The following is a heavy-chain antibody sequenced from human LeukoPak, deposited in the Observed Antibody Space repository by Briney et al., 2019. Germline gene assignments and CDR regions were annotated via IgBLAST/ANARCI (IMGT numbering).Heavy chain of an antibody. CDR2: ITNTGGTT. J-gene: IGHJ3*01. CDR1: GFTLSDYY. CDR3: ARDPLSDDAFDL. V-gene: IGHV3-11*01. Sequence: GSLRLSCAASGFTLSDYYMSWVRQAPGKGLEWLSYITNTGGTTYADSVQGRFTISRDNAKNSLYLQMNSLRDEDTAVYYCARDPLSDDAFDLWGQGTVVTVSS.